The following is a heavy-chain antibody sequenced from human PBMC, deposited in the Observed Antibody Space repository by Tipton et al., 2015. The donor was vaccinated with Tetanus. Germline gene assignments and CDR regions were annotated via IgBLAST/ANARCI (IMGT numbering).Heavy chain of an antibody. Sequence: QSGAEVKRSGSSVKASCKASGDTYTTHGVTWVRQAPGQRLEWIGGIIPKWDTTKYAQKFEGRITITADGSTSTAYMELSSLTSDDTAVYFCARGHSPLYNWNFGYFDFWGQGTLVTVSS. CDR3: ARGHSPLYNWNFGYFDF. CDR1: GDTYTTHG. CDR2: IIPKWDTT. V-gene: IGHV1-69*01. D-gene: IGHD1-7*01. J-gene: IGHJ4*02.